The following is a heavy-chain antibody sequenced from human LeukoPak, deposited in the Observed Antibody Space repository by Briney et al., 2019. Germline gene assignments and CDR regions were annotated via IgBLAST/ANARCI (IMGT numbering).Heavy chain of an antibody. CDR1: GFTFISYS. CDR2: ISSSSSYI. D-gene: IGHD5-24*01. V-gene: IGHV3-21*01. Sequence: GGSLRLSCAASGFTFISYSMNWVRQAPGKGLEWVSSISSSSSYIYYADSVKGRFTISRDNSKNTLYLQVNSLRAEDTAVYYCAKQGDNSGLDFWGQGTLVTVSS. CDR3: AKQGDNSGLDF. J-gene: IGHJ4*02.